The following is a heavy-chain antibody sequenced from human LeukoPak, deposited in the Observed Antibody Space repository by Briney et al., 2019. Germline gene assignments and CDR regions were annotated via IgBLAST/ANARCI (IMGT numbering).Heavy chain of an antibody. V-gene: IGHV5-51*01. Sequence: GESLKISCKGSGYSFTSYWIGWVRQMPGKGLEWMGIIYPGDSDTRYSPSFQGQVTISADRSISTAYLQWSSLKASDTAMYYCARRLDYYDSSGSATYFDYWGQGTLVTVSS. CDR3: ARRLDYYDSSGSATYFDY. J-gene: IGHJ4*02. D-gene: IGHD3-22*01. CDR1: GYSFTSYW. CDR2: IYPGDSDT.